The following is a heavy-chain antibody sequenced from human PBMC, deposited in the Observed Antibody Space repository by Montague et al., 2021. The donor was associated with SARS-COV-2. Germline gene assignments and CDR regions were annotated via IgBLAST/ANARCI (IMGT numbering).Heavy chain of an antibody. J-gene: IGHJ5*02. CDR3: ATYYYNSDHVRSA. V-gene: IGHV3-48*03. D-gene: IGHD3-10*01. CDR2: IINSGSST. Sequence: SLRLSCAASGFTFSSYEMNWVRRAPGKGLEWISKIINSGSSTYYADSVKGRFTISRDNAKNSLYLQMNSLRAEDTAVYYCATYYYNSDHVRSAWGQGTLVTVSS. CDR1: GFTFSSYE.